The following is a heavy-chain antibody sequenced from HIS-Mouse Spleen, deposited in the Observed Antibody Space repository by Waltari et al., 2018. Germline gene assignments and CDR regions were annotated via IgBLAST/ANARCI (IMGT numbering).Heavy chain of an antibody. J-gene: IGHJ2*01. CDR2: IYYRGST. CDR3: AREIPYSSSWYDWYFDL. CDR1: GGSISRSSYY. Sequence: QLQLQESGPGLVKPSETRSLTCTVSGGSISRSSYYWGWIRRPPGKGLEWIGSIYYRGSTYYNPSLKSRVTISVDTSKNQFSLKLSSVTAADTAVYYCAREIPYSSSWYDWYFDLWGRGTLVTVSS. V-gene: IGHV4-39*07. D-gene: IGHD6-13*01.